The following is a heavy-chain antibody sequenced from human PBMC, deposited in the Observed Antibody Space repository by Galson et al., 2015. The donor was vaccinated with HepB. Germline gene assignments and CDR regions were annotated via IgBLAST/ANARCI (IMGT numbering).Heavy chain of an antibody. CDR3: ARDRMVGPTVFDS. V-gene: IGHV3-74*01. D-gene: IGHD1-26*01. CDR2: ISGDGSRT. J-gene: IGHJ4*02. CDR1: GFTFSSHW. Sequence: SLRLSCAASGFTFSSHWMHWVRQVPGKGLVWVSRISGDGSRTNYADSVKGRFTISRDNAKNTLFLQMSSLRADDTALYYWARDRMVGPTVFDSWGQGALVAVSS.